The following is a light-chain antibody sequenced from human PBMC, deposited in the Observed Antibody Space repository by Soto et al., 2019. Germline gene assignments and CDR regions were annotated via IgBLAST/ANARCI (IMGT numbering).Light chain of an antibody. CDR1: RSVLYSPNNKNY. J-gene: IGKJ1*01. CDR3: QQYLNAHQT. Sequence: DIVMTQSPDSVAVSLGERATINCKPSRSVLYSPNNKNYLAWYQQKPGRPPKLLIYLASTRESGVPDRFSGSGSGTDFTRTISSLQAEDVAVYYCQQYLNAHQTFGQGTKVEIK. CDR2: LAS. V-gene: IGKV4-1*01.